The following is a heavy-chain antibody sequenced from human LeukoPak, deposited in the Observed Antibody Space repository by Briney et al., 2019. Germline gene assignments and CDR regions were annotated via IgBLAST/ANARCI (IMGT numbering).Heavy chain of an antibody. V-gene: IGHV1-69*01. D-gene: IGHD3-9*01. CDR3: ARERVRYFDRPDY. CDR1: GGTFSSYA. J-gene: IGHJ4*02. Sequence: ASVKVSCKASGGTFSSYAISRVRQAPGQGLEWMGGIIPIFGTANCAQKFQGRVAITADESTSTAYMELSSLRSEDTAVYYCARERVRYFDRPDYWGQGTLVTVSS. CDR2: IIPIFGTA.